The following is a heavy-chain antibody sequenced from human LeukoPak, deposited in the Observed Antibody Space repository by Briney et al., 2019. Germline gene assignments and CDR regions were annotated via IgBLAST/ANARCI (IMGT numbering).Heavy chain of an antibody. CDR1: GGSISSGGYS. V-gene: IGHV4-39*07. CDR2: INHSGST. J-gene: IGHJ4*02. Sequence: PSETLSLTCTVSGGSISSGGYSWSWIRQPPGKGLEWIGEINHSGSTNYNPSLKSRVTISVDTSKNQFSLKLSSVTAADTAVYYCARDEPGRSSHYWGQGTLVTVSS. D-gene: IGHD1-14*01. CDR3: ARDEPGRSSHY.